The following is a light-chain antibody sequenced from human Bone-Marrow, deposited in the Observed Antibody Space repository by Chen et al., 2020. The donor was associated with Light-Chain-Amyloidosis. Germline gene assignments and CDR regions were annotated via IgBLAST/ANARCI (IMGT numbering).Light chain of an antibody. V-gene: IGKV3-20*01. CDR2: GSS. CDR3: KQYGTSPIA. J-gene: IGKJ4*01. CDR1: QTISSNY. Sequence: EIVLTQSPGTLSLSPGEGANLSCRASQTISSNYLTWYQQKFGQAPRLLIYGSSSRATGIPDRFTGSGSGTDFTLTINRLEPQDFAMYYCKQYGTSPIAFGGGTKVEIK.